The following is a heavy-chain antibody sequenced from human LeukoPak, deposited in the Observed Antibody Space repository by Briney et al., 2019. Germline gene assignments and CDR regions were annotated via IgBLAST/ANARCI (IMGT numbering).Heavy chain of an antibody. D-gene: IGHD3-10*01. Sequence: ASVKVSCKASGHTFSNYGISWVRQAPGQGLEWMGWISSYNGNTNYAQKLQGRVTMTTDTSTSAAYMELRSLRSDDTAVYYCARHTLYGSGSYYVYYFDYWGQGTLVTVSS. CDR3: ARHTLYGSGSYYVYYFDY. CDR1: GHTFSNYG. J-gene: IGHJ4*02. CDR2: ISSYNGNT. V-gene: IGHV1-18*01.